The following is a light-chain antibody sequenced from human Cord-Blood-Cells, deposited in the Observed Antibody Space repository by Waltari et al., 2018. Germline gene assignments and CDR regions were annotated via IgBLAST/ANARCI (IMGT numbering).Light chain of an antibody. CDR1: PSVSSY. V-gene: IGKV3-11*01. CDR3: QQRSNWPIT. CDR2: DAS. J-gene: IGKJ5*01. Sequence: EIVLTQSPATLSLSPGERATLSCRASPSVSSYLAWYQQKPGQAPRLLIYDASNRATAVPARFSGSESGTDFTFTISCLEPKDFAVYYCQQRSNWPITFGQGTRLEIK.